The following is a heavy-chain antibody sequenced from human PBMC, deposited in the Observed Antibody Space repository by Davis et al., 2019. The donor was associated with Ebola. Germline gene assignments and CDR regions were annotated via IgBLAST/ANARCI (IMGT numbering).Heavy chain of an antibody. Sequence: GESLKISCAASGFTFSDYYMSWIRQAPGKGLEWVSYISSSGSTIYYADSVKGRFTISRDNAKNSLYLQMNSLRAEDTAVYYCATRGGPGYFDYWGQGTLVTVSS. V-gene: IGHV3-11*01. D-gene: IGHD2-15*01. CDR2: ISSSGSTI. J-gene: IGHJ4*02. CDR1: GFTFSDYY. CDR3: ATRGGPGYFDY.